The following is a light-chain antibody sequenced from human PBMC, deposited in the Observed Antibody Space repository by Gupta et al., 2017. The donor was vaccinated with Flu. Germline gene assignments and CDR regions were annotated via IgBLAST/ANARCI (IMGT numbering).Light chain of an antibody. CDR2: GAS. CDR1: QSVSSN. CDR3: QQYNNWPPGT. V-gene: IGKV3-15*01. Sequence: EIVITQSPATMSVSTGERATLSCRASQSVSSNLAWYQQKPGQAPRLLIYGASTRATGIPARFSGSGSGTEFTLTISSLQSEDFAVYYCQQYNNWPPGTFGQGTKVEIK. J-gene: IGKJ1*01.